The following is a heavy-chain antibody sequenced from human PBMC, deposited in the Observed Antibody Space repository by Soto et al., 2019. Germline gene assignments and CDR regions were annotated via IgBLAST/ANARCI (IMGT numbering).Heavy chain of an antibody. J-gene: IGHJ6*03. CDR2: IIPILGIA. Sequence: GASVKVSCKASGGTFSSYTISWVRQAPGQGLEWMGRIIPILGIANYAQKFQGRVTITADKSTSTAYMELSSLRSEDTAVYYCARWDYGDFRIPYHYYYYYMDVWGKGTTVTVSS. D-gene: IGHD4-17*01. V-gene: IGHV1-69*02. CDR1: GGTFSSYT. CDR3: ARWDYGDFRIPYHYYYYYMDV.